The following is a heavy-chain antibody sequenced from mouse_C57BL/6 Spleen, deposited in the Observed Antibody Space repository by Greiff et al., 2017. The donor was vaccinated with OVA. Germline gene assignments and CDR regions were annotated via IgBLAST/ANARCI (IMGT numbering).Heavy chain of an antibody. CDR3: ARDQPIYDDYYVDY. CDR2: ISAGGSYT. D-gene: IGHD2-3*01. CDR1: GFTFSSYA. Sequence: EVKLVESGGGLVKPGGSLKLSCAASGFTFSSYAMSWVRQTPEKRLEWVATISAGGSYTYYPDNVKGRFTISRDNAKNNLYLQMSHLKSEDTAMYYGARDQPIYDDYYVDYWGQGTTLTVSS. J-gene: IGHJ2*01. V-gene: IGHV5-4*01.